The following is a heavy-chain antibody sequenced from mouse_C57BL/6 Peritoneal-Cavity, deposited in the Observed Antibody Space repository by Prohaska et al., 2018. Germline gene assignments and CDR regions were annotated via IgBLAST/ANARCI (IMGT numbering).Heavy chain of an antibody. CDR2: INPYNGGT. J-gene: IGHJ3*01. D-gene: IGHD1-1*01. CDR3: ARLDGSSPWFAY. V-gene: IGHV1-19*01. Sequence: GKSLEWIGVINPYNGGTSYNQKFKGKATLNVDKSSSTAYMELNSLTSEDSAVYYCARLDGSSPWFAYWGQGTLVTVSA.